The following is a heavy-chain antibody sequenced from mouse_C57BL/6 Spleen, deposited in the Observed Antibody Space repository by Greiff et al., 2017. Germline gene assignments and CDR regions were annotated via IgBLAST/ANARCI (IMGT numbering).Heavy chain of an antibody. CDR2: IYPGEGDT. V-gene: IGHV1-82*01. CDR3: AREYYGRNYFDY. J-gene: IGHJ2*01. D-gene: IGHD1-1*01. CDR1: GYAFSSSW. Sequence: VQLQQSGPELVKPGASVKISCKASGYAFSSSWMNWVKQRPGKGLEWIGRIYPGEGDTNYNGKFKGKATLTADKSSSTAYMQLSSLTSEDSAVYFCAREYYGRNYFDYWGQGTTLTVSS.